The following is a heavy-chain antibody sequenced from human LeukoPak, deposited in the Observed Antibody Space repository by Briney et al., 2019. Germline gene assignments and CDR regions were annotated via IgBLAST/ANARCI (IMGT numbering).Heavy chain of an antibody. Sequence: ASVKVSCKVSGYTLTELSMHWVRQAPGKGLEWMGGFDPEDGETIYAQKFQGRVTMTEDTSTDTAYMELNSLRSEDTAVYYCATGYNWNYDFDYWGQGTLVTVSS. J-gene: IGHJ4*02. CDR3: ATGYNWNYDFDY. CDR1: GYTLTELS. D-gene: IGHD1-7*01. CDR2: FDPEDGET. V-gene: IGHV1-24*01.